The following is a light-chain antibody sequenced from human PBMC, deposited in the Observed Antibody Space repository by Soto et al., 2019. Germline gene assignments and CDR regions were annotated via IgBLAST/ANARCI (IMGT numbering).Light chain of an antibody. CDR1: SSNIGADYD. Sequence: QSVLTQPPSVSGTPGQRVSISCTGTSSNIGADYDVHWYQQLPGPAPRLLIFGNNNRPSGVPDRFSGSNSGTSASLTITGLQAEDEDIYYCQSYDSSLSTAIFGAGTKLTVL. CDR3: QSYDSSLSTAI. V-gene: IGLV1-40*01. J-gene: IGLJ2*01. CDR2: GNN.